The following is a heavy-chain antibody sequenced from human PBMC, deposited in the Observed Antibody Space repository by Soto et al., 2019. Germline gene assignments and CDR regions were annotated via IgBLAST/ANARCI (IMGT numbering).Heavy chain of an antibody. Sequence: QVQVMQSGAEVKKPGSSVKVSCKASGGIFTNYGISWVRQAPGQGLEWMGEIIPIFGTANYAQKFQGRVTITADNSTSTAYMEVSSLRSEDTAVYYGARQRTMALHYWGQGTLVTVSS. J-gene: IGHJ4*02. V-gene: IGHV1-69*06. CDR3: ARQRTMALHY. D-gene: IGHD3-10*01. CDR1: GGIFTNYG. CDR2: IIPIFGTA.